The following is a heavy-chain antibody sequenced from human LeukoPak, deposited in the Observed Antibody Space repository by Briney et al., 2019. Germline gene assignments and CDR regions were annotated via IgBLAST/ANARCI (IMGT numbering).Heavy chain of an antibody. CDR1: GGSISSSSYY. J-gene: IGHJ6*01. Sequence: NSSETLSLTCTVSGGSISSSSYYWGWIRQPPGKGLEWIGSIYYSGSTYYNPSLKSRVTLSVDTSKNQFSLKLSSVTDADTAVYYCARVGSYCGGDCHYYYYGLDVWGQGTTVTVSS. D-gene: IGHD2-21*02. CDR3: ARVGSYCGGDCHYYYYGLDV. CDR2: IYYSGST. V-gene: IGHV4-39*07.